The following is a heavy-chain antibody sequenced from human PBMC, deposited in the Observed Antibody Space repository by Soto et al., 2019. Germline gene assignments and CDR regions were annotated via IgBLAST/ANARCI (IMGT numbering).Heavy chain of an antibody. Sequence: SETLSLTCTVSGGSISSGGFFWSWIRQHPGKGLEWIGYIYYTGNTYYNPSLKSRVNISLDASTNQFSLKLSSVTAADTAIYYCARSILSYDDYWGQGTLVTVYS. CDR1: GGSISSGGFF. J-gene: IGHJ4*02. D-gene: IGHD5-18*01. CDR2: IYYTGNT. V-gene: IGHV4-31*03. CDR3: ARSILSYDDY.